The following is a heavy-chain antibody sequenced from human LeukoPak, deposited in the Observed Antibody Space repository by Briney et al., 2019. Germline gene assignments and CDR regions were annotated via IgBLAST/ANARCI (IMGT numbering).Heavy chain of an antibody. CDR1: GYTFTGYY. CDR2: INPNSGGT. Sequence: ASVKVSCKASGYTFTGYYMHWVRQAPGQGLEWMGWINPNSGGTNYAQKFQGRVTMTRDTSISTAYMELSRLRSDDTAVYYCARTMGRGVPYYYGMDVWGQGTTVTVSS. J-gene: IGHJ6*02. V-gene: IGHV1-2*02. CDR3: ARTMGRGVPYYYGMDV. D-gene: IGHD3-10*01.